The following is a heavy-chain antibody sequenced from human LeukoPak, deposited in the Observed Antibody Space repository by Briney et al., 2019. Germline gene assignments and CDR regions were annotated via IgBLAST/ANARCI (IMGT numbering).Heavy chain of an antibody. CDR3: ARGLYDRSGYYVTPDY. Sequence: PGGSLRLSCAASGFTFSSDGMHWVRQAPGKGLEWVAVIWYDGSNKYYADSVKGRFTISRDKSKNTLYLQMNSLRAVDTAVYYCARGLYDRSGYYVTPDYWGQGTLVTVSS. V-gene: IGHV3-33*01. J-gene: IGHJ4*02. D-gene: IGHD3-22*01. CDR2: IWYDGSNK. CDR1: GFTFSSDG.